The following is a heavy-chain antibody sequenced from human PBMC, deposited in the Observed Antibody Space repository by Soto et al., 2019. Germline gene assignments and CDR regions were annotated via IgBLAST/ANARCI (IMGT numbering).Heavy chain of an antibody. J-gene: IGHJ4*02. CDR1: GFTFSHYW. V-gene: IGHV3-74*03. CDR2: INSDGSST. Sequence: EVQLVESGGGLVQPGGSLRLSCVASGFTFSHYWMHWVRLAPGKGLVWVSRINSDGSSTTYADSVKGRFTISRDNAKNTLYLQMDSLRAEDTAVYYCSRDGGDHDYGYWGQGTLVTVSS. CDR3: SRDGGDHDYGY. D-gene: IGHD2-21*02.